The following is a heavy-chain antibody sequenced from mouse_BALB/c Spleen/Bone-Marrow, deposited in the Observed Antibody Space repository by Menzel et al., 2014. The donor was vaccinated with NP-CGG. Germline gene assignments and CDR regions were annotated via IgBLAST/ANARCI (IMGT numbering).Heavy chain of an antibody. J-gene: IGHJ3*01. Sequence: ESGAELAKPGASVNMSCKASGYTFTSYWMHWVKQRPGQGLEWIGYINPSTGYTEYNQKFKDKATLTADKSSSTAYMQLSSLTSEDSAVYYCARYHYGYDGFAYWGQGTLVTVSA. D-gene: IGHD2-2*01. CDR1: GYTFTSYW. CDR2: INPSTGYT. V-gene: IGHV1-7*01. CDR3: ARYHYGYDGFAY.